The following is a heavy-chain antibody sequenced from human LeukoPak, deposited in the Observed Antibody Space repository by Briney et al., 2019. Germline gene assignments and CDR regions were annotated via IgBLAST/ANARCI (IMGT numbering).Heavy chain of an antibody. Sequence: SETLSLTCSVSAGSISRSSYYWGWIRQPPGRGLEWIGSLYNTETTYYNPSLQSRFTISVYTSKNQLSLKLSSVPAADTAVYYCARHPTLTSGGNFDYWGQGTLVTVSS. CDR2: LYNTETT. CDR3: ARHPTLTSGGNFDY. D-gene: IGHD1-14*01. V-gene: IGHV4-39*01. J-gene: IGHJ4*02. CDR1: AGSISRSSYY.